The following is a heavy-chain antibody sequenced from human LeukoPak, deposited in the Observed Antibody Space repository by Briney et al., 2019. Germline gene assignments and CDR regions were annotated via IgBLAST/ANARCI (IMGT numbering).Heavy chain of an antibody. D-gene: IGHD3-22*01. Sequence: ASVKVSCKASGYTFTGHYMHWVRQAPGQGLEGMGWINPNSGGTNYAQKFQGGVTMPRATSISTAYMELSRLRSDDTAVYSCAVKGYDSSGYYVFDYWGQGTLVTVS. CDR2: INPNSGGT. CDR3: AVKGYDSSGYYVFDY. J-gene: IGHJ4*02. V-gene: IGHV1-2*02. CDR1: GYTFTGHY.